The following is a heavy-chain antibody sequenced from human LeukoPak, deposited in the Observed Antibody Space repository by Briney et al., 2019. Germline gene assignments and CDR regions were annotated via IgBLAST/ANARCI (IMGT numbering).Heavy chain of an antibody. CDR1: GYSFTNYW. CDR2: IYPGDSDA. V-gene: IGHV5-51*01. Sequence: GESLKISCEGSGYSFTNYWIAWVRQMPGKGLEGMGIIYPGDSDATYSPSFQGQVTISTDKSIGTAYLQWSSLKASDTAMYYCARGIRLVRGVITPNFDYWGQGTLVTVSS. J-gene: IGHJ4*02. D-gene: IGHD3-10*01. CDR3: ARGIRLVRGVITPNFDY.